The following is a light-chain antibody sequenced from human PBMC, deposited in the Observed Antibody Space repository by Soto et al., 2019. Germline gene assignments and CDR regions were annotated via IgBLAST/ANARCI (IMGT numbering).Light chain of an antibody. CDR3: CSYAGSYSYV. CDR1: SSDVGGYNY. Sequence: QSVLTQPRSVSGSPGQSVAISCTGTSSDVGGYNYVSWYQQHPGKAPKLIIYDVTKRPSGVPDRFSGSSSGNTASLTISGLHAEDEADYFCCSYAGSYSYVFVTGTKVTVL. J-gene: IGLJ1*01. V-gene: IGLV2-11*01. CDR2: DVT.